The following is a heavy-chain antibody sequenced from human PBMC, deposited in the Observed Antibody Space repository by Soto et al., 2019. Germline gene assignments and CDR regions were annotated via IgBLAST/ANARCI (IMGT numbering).Heavy chain of an antibody. J-gene: IGHJ6*02. CDR1: GYSFTSYW. D-gene: IGHD5-12*01. CDR3: ARREDRGYDGGYYYYGMDV. V-gene: IGHV5-51*03. Sequence: PGESLKISCKGSGYSFTSYWIGGVRQMPGKGLEWMGIIYPGDSDTRYSPSFQGQVTISADKSISTAYLQWSSLKASDTAMYYCARREDRGYDGGYYYYGMDVWGQGTTVTVSS. CDR2: IYPGDSDT.